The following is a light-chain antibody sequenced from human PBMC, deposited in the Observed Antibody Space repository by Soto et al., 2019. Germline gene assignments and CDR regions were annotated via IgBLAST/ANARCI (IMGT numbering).Light chain of an antibody. J-gene: IGKJ1*01. Sequence: EIVMTQSPATLSVSPGERATLSCRASQSVSSYFAWYQQKPGQAPRLLIYDASNRATGIPARFSGSGSGTEFTLTISSLQSEDFAVYYCQQYVSSPWAFGQGTKVDIK. CDR2: DAS. CDR3: QQYVSSPWA. CDR1: QSVSSY. V-gene: IGKV3D-15*02.